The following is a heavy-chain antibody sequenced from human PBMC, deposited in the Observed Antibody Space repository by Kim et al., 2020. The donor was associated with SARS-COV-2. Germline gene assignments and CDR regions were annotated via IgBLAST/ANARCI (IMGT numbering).Heavy chain of an antibody. D-gene: IGHD3-16*01. CDR1: GYSFTSYW. CDR2: IYPGDSDT. V-gene: IGHV5-51*01. J-gene: IGHJ6*02. Sequence: GESLKISCKGSGYSFTSYWIGWVRQMPGKGLEWMGIIYPGDSDTRYSPSFQGQVTISADKSISTAYLQWSSLKASDTAMYYCARQNYVSYAGPSTGPTSPFSYGRDVWGQGTTVTVSS. CDR3: ARQNYVSYAGPSTGPTSPFSYGRDV.